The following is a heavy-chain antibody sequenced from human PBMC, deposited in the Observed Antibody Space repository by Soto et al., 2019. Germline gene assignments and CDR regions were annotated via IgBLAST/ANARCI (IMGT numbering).Heavy chain of an antibody. Sequence: GASVKVSCKASGGTFSSYAISWVRQAPGQGLEWMGGIIPIFGTANYAQKFQGRVTITADESTSTAYMELSSLRSEDTAVYYCATFGTVGVVIPAFPPWGQGTLVTVSS. D-gene: IGHD3-3*01. CDR2: IIPIFGTA. J-gene: IGHJ4*02. V-gene: IGHV1-69*13. CDR1: GGTFSSYA. CDR3: ATFGTVGVVIPAFPP.